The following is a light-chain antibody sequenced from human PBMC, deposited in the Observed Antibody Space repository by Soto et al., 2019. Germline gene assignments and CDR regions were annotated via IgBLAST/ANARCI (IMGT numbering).Light chain of an antibody. CDR1: QNINNY. V-gene: IGKV1-33*01. Sequence: DIQMTQSPSPLSASAGDRVTITCQASQNINNYLNWYQQKPGRAPKLLIYDASNLEAGVPSRFRGSGSGTDFTFTISRLQPEDIATYYCQQYENLPTFGQGTRLEIK. J-gene: IGKJ5*01. CDR2: DAS. CDR3: QQYENLPT.